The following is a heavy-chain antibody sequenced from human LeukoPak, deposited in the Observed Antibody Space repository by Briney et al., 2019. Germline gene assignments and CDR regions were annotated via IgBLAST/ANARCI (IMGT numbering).Heavy chain of an antibody. Sequence: GASVKVSCKASGYTFSNYAITWVRQAPGQGLEWMGWISAYNGNTNYAQKFQGRVTITRNTSISTAYMELSSLRSEDTAVYYCARGSSYLRAPADYWGQGTLVTVSS. CDR3: ARGSSYLRAPADY. V-gene: IGHV1-8*03. CDR2: ISAYNGNT. CDR1: GYTFSNYA. J-gene: IGHJ4*02. D-gene: IGHD6-6*01.